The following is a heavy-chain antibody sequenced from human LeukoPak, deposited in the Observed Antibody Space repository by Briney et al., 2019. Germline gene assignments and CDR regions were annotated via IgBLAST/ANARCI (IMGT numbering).Heavy chain of an antibody. D-gene: IGHD5-18*01. J-gene: IGHJ6*03. Sequence: PSETLSLTCTVSGGSISSSSYYWGWIRQPPGKGLEWIGSIYYSGSTYYNPSLKSRVTISVDTSKNQFSLKLSSVTAADTAVYYCARRAMAPSYYYYYYMDVWGKGTTVTISS. CDR1: GGSISSSSYY. CDR2: IYYSGST. V-gene: IGHV4-39*01. CDR3: ARRAMAPSYYYYYYMDV.